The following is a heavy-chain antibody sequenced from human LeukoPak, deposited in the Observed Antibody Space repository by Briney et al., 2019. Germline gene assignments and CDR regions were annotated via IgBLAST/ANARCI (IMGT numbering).Heavy chain of an antibody. CDR3: ARHRWLDAFDI. CDR2: ISFSGST. J-gene: IGHJ3*02. Sequence: PSETLSLTCTISGGSISNYYWTWIRQPPGKGLEWIGYISFSGSTYFNPSLKSRVTISEDTSKNQFSLKLSSVTAADTAVYYCARHRWLDAFDIWGQGTMVTVSS. D-gene: IGHD4-23*01. CDR1: GGSISNYY. V-gene: IGHV4-59*08.